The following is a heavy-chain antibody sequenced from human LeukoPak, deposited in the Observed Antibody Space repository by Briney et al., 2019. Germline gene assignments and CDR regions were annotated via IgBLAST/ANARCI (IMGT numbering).Heavy chain of an antibody. J-gene: IGHJ1*01. D-gene: IGHD6-13*01. V-gene: IGHV3-48*04. CDR2: ISTSGSNI. Sequence: PGGSLRLSCAASGFTFSSYWMHWVRQAPGKGLEWVSYISTSGSNIYYADSVKGRFTISRDNAKNSLYLQMNSLRAEDTAVYYCARDIVAAGTSASTEYFQHWGQGTLVTVSS. CDR3: ARDIVAAGTSASTEYFQH. CDR1: GFTFSSYW.